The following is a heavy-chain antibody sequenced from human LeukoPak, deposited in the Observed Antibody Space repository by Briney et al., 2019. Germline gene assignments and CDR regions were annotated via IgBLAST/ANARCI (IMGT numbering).Heavy chain of an antibody. J-gene: IGHJ4*02. Sequence: PGGSLRVSCAASGFSFSSYSMNWVRQAPGKGLEWVSSISSSSTYIYYADSVKGRFSISRDNAKNSLYLQMNSLRGEDTAVYYCARRAGALYYYDTSGPFDHWGRGTLVTVSS. V-gene: IGHV3-21*01. CDR2: ISSSSTYI. CDR1: GFSFSSYS. CDR3: ARRAGALYYYDTSGPFDH. D-gene: IGHD3-22*01.